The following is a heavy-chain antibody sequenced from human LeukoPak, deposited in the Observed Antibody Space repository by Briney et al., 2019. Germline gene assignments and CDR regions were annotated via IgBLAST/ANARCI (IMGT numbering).Heavy chain of an antibody. CDR3: ARAKDIVVVPAAIPENWFDP. Sequence: SVKVSCKASGGTFSSYAISWVRQAPGQGLEWMGGIIPIFGTANYAQKFQGRVAITADESTSTAYMELSSLRSEDTAVYYCARAKDIVVVPAAIPENWFDPWGQGTLVTVSS. V-gene: IGHV1-69*01. CDR2: IIPIFGTA. CDR1: GGTFSSYA. D-gene: IGHD2-2*02. J-gene: IGHJ5*02.